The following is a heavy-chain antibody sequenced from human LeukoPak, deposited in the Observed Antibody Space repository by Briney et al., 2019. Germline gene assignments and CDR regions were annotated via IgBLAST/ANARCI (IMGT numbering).Heavy chain of an antibody. J-gene: IGHJ4*02. CDR1: GYTFTNYA. CDR3: ARVGDGYYYDSSGFDY. V-gene: IGHV7-4-1*02. Sequence: ASVKVSCKASGYTFTNYAMNWVRQAPGQGLEWMGWINTNSGNPAYAQGFTGRFVFSLDTSVSTAYLQISSLKAEDTAVYYCARVGDGYYYDSSGFDYWGQGTLVTVSS. CDR2: INTNSGNP. D-gene: IGHD3-22*01.